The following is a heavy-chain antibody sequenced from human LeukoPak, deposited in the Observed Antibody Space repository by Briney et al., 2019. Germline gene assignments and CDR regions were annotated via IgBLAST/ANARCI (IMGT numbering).Heavy chain of an antibody. CDR1: GYTFSNYG. CDR2: TSAYNGNT. J-gene: IGHJ3*02. V-gene: IGHV1-18*04. CDR3: ARDGGRADTDVFDI. Sequence: GASVKVSCKASGYTFSNYGISWVRQAPGQGLEWMGWTSAYNGNTNYAQNIQGRVTMTTDTSTSTAYMELRSLKSDDTAVYYCARDGGRADTDVFDIWGQGTMVTVSS. D-gene: IGHD2-15*01.